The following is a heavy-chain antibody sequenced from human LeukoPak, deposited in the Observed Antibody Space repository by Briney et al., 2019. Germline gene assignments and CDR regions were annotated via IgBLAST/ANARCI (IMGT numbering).Heavy chain of an antibody. Sequence: QSGGSLRLSCTASGFTFSSYAMNWVCQAAGRGVEWVSGIGAGGTYTYYADSVKGRFTISRDNSRITLYLQMDGLRADDTAVYYCAKDLVYTTFGYYFDYWGQGTLVTVSS. J-gene: IGHJ4*02. CDR1: GFTFSSYA. D-gene: IGHD2/OR15-2a*01. CDR2: IGAGGTYT. CDR3: AKDLVYTTFGYYFDY. V-gene: IGHV3-23*01.